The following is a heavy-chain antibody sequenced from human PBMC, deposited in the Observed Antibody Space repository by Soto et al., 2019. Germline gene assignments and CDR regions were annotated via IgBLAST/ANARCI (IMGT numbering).Heavy chain of an antibody. Sequence: SETLSLTCTVSGGSISSGGYYWSWIRQHPGKGLEWIGYIYYSGSTYYNPSLKSRVTISVDTSKNQFSLKLSSVTAAGTAVYYCARDSRQLTQGWFDPWGQGTLVTV. J-gene: IGHJ5*02. D-gene: IGHD6-13*01. CDR1: GGSISSGGYY. V-gene: IGHV4-31*03. CDR3: ARDSRQLTQGWFDP. CDR2: IYYSGST.